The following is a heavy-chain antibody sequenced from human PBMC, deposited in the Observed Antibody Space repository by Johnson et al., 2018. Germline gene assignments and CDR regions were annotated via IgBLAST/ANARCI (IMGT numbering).Heavy chain of an antibody. CDR1: GGSISSYY. V-gene: IGHV4-59*01. CDR3: AREEAAAGTSYYDYYRDV. J-gene: IGHJ6*03. Sequence: VQLQESGPGLVKPSETLSLTCTVSGGSISSYYWSWIRQPPGKGLEWIGYIYYSGSTNYNTSLKSRVTISLDTSKNQFSLKLSAGTAEDTAVYYCAREEAAAGTSYYDYYRDVCGKGTTGTVSS. D-gene: IGHD6-13*01. CDR2: IYYSGST.